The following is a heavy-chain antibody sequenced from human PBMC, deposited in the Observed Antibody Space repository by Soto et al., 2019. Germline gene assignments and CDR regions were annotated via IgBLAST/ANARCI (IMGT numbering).Heavy chain of an antibody. J-gene: IGHJ4*02. CDR2: IYWDDDK. V-gene: IGHV2-5*02. CDR3: AHKSGYDCGFCHGVVY. CDR1: GFSLSTSGVG. Sequence: GSGPTLVNPTQTLTLTCTFSGFSLSTSGVGVGWIRQPPGKALEWLALIYWDDDKRYSPSLKSRLTITKDTSKNQVVLTMTNMDPVDTATYYCAHKSGYDCGFCHGVVYWGQGTLVTVSS. D-gene: IGHD5-12*01.